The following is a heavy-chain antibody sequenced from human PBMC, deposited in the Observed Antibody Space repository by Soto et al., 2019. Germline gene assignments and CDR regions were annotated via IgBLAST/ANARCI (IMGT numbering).Heavy chain of an antibody. V-gene: IGHV4-39*01. CDR2: SYYTGTA. Sequence: QLQLQESGPGLVKPSETLSLTCTVSGGSISSTSHYWGWIRQPPGKGLEWIGNSYYTGTAYYNPYRESRVTISVVTSKNRVSRKLSSVTAADTAVYYCARQGMVRGVITTVDYWGRGTLVTVSS. D-gene: IGHD3-10*01. J-gene: IGHJ4*02. CDR1: GGSISSTSHY. CDR3: ARQGMVRGVITTVDY.